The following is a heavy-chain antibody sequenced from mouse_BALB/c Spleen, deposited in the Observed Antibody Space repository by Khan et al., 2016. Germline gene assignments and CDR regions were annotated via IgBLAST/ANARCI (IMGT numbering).Heavy chain of an antibody. V-gene: IGHV1S132*01. CDR1: GYTFTSYW. Sequence: QVQLQQSGAELVKPGASVKLSCKTSGYTFTSYWIQWVKQRPGQGLGWIGEIFPGTGTTYYNEKFKGKATLTIDKSSSTAYMQISSLTSEDSAVVSCARSPSGTWYVDVWGAGTTVTVSS. CDR2: IFPGTGTT. J-gene: IGHJ1*01. CDR3: ARSPSGTWYVDV. D-gene: IGHD4-1*01.